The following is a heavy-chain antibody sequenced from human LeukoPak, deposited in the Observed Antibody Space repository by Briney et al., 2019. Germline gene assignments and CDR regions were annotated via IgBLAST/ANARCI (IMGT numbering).Heavy chain of an antibody. D-gene: IGHD6-19*01. CDR2: ITSSGTHI. CDR3: ARHSAVAPPPSWDY. V-gene: IGHV3-21*01. CDR1: GFTFSSFN. Sequence: GGSLRLSCAASGFTFSSFNMNWVRQAPGKAMEWVSSITSSGTHIFYADSVRGRFTISRDNAKNSLYLQMDSLGPDDTAVYYCARHSAVAPPPSWDYWGQGTLVTVSS. J-gene: IGHJ4*02.